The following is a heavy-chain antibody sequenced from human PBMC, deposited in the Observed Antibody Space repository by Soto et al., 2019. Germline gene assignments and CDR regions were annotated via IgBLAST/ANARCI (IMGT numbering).Heavy chain of an antibody. CDR3: AQSEAVTKTFDY. V-gene: IGHV2-5*01. J-gene: IGHJ4*02. Sequence: QISLKESGPTLVKPTQTLTLTCTFSGFSLSTSGVGVGWIRQPPGKALEWLALIYWNDDKRYSPSLKSRLTIPKDTSKNQVVLTMTNMDPVDTATYYCAQSEAVTKTFDYWGQGTLVTVSS. CDR2: IYWNDDK. CDR1: GFSLSTSGVG. D-gene: IGHD4-17*01.